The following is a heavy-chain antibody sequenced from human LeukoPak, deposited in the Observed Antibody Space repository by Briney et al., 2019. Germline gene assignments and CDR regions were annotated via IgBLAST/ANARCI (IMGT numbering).Heavy chain of an antibody. CDR3: TTRRRRDGLTGDGY. CDR2: IKRKSDGGTT. D-gene: IGHD5-24*01. V-gene: IGHV3-15*01. Sequence: PGGSLRLSCVASGFSFSYANMNWVRQGPGEGLEWIGLIKRKSDGGTTDYAAPVQGRFTISRDDSKDTLYLQMNSLKIEDTAVYYCTTRRRRDGLTGDGYGGQGTLVTVS. CDR1: GFSFSYAN. J-gene: IGHJ4*02.